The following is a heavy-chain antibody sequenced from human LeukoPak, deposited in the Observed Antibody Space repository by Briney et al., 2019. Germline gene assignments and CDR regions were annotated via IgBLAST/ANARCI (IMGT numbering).Heavy chain of an antibody. J-gene: IGHJ4*02. Sequence: GGSLRLSCAASGFAFGSYAMSWVRQAPGKGLEWVSGISDSGGSTYYADSVRGRFTISRDNSKNTVYLQMNSLRAEDTAVYYCAKRGGYETMAAFDYWGQGTLVTVSS. CDR3: AKRGGYETMAAFDY. CDR2: ISDSGGST. V-gene: IGHV3-23*01. D-gene: IGHD3-10*01. CDR1: GFAFGSYA.